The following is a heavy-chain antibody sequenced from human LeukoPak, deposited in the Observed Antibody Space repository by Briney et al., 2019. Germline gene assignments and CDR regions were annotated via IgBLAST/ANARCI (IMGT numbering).Heavy chain of an antibody. Sequence: ASVKVSCKASGGTFSSYAISWVRQAPGQGLEWMGGIIPTFGTANYAQKFQGRVTITADESTSTAYMELSSLRSEDTAVYYCARAGRCSSTSCYAENRFPFDYWGQGTLVTVSS. J-gene: IGHJ4*02. CDR2: IIPTFGTA. CDR1: GGTFSSYA. CDR3: ARAGRCSSTSCYAENRFPFDY. V-gene: IGHV1-69*01. D-gene: IGHD2-2*01.